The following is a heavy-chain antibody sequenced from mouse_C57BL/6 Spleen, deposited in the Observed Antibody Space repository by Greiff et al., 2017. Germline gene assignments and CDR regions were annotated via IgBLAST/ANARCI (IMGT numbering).Heavy chain of an antibody. J-gene: IGHJ1*03. V-gene: IGHV1-64*01. CDR1: GYTFTSYW. D-gene: IGHD1-1*01. CDR3: ASTCDYGSHWDFDV. Sequence: QVQLQQSGAELVKPGASVKLSCKASGYTFTSYWMHWVKQRPGQGLEWIGMIHPNSGSTNYNEKFKSKATLTVDKSSSTAYMQLSSLTSEDSAVYYCASTCDYGSHWDFDVWGTGTTVTVSS. CDR2: IHPNSGST.